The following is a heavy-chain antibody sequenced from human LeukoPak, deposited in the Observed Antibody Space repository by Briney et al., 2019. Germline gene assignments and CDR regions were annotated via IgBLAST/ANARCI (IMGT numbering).Heavy chain of an antibody. J-gene: IGHJ4*02. D-gene: IGHD6-6*01. V-gene: IGHV3-15*01. CDR3: TTDTSYSSSSSSPRYFDY. CDR1: GFTFSNAW. CDR2: IKSKTDGGTT. Sequence: GGSLRLSCAASGFTFSNAWMSWVRQAPGKGLEWVGRIKSKTDGGTTDYAAPVKGRFTISRDDSKNTLYLQMNSLKTEDTAVYYCTTDTSYSSSSSSPRYFDYWGQGTLVTVSS.